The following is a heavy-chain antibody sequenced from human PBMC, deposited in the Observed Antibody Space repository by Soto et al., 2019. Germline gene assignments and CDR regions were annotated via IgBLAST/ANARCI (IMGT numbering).Heavy chain of an antibody. CDR1: GGSFSGYY. CDR2: INHSGST. CDR3: ARGITGMYYDILTGYSRSANWFDP. J-gene: IGHJ5*02. D-gene: IGHD3-9*01. Sequence: PSETLSLTCAVYGGSFSGYYWSWIRQPPGKGLEWIGEINHSGSTNYNPSLKIRVTISVDTSKNQFSLKLSSVTAADTAVYYCARGITGMYYDILTGYSRSANWFDPWGQGTLVTVS. V-gene: IGHV4-34*01.